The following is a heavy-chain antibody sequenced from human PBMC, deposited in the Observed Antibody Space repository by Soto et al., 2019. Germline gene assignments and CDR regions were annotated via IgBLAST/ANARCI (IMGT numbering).Heavy chain of an antibody. J-gene: IGHJ4*02. Sequence: SETLSLTCSVSGGSISSGNDYWSWIRQHPGKGLEWIGYIYHRGSTYYNPSLKSRVTISLDTSKNQFSLKLRSVTAADTAVYYCARVSSLVGRPYENWGQGTLVTVSS. V-gene: IGHV4-31*03. CDR2: IYHRGST. CDR3: ARVSSLVGRPYEN. CDR1: GGSISSGNDY. D-gene: IGHD3-22*01.